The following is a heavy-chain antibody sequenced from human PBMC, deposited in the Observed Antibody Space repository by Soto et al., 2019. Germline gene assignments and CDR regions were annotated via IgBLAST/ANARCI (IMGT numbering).Heavy chain of an antibody. J-gene: IGHJ5*02. V-gene: IGHV4-34*01. CDR1: GGSFSGYY. CDR2: INHSGST. D-gene: IGHD6-13*01. Sequence: SETLSLTCAVYGGSFSGYYWSWIRQPPGKGLEWIGEINHSGSTNYNPSLKSRVTISVDTSKNQFSLKLSSVTAADTAVYYCARVAAAGTRMSRWFDPWGQGTLVTVSS. CDR3: ARVAAAGTRMSRWFDP.